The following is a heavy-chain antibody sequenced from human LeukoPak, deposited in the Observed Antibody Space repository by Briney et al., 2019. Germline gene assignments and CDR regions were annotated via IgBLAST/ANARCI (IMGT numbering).Heavy chain of an antibody. CDR3: ARQGRSKRYNWNDGYGMDV. D-gene: IGHD1-1*01. V-gene: IGHV5-51*01. CDR1: GYSFTSYW. Sequence: GESLKISCKGSGYSFTSYWIGWVRQMPGKGLEWMGIIYPGDSDTRYSPSFQGQVTISADKSISTAYLQWSSLKASDTAMYYCARQGRSKRYNWNDGYGMDVWGQGTTVTVSS. J-gene: IGHJ6*02. CDR2: IYPGDSDT.